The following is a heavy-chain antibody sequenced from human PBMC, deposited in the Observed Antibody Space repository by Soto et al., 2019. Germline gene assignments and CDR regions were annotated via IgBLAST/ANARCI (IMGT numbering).Heavy chain of an antibody. CDR2: IWYDGSNK. CDR3: ARDATHYYDSSGYYGMDV. V-gene: IGHV3-33*01. Sequence: GSLRLSCAASGFTFSSYGMHWVRQAPGKGLEWVAVIWYDGSNKYYADSVKGRFTISRDNSKNTLYLQMSSLRAEDTAVYYCARDATHYYDSSGYYGMDVWGQGTTVTVSS. J-gene: IGHJ6*02. CDR1: GFTFSSYG. D-gene: IGHD3-22*01.